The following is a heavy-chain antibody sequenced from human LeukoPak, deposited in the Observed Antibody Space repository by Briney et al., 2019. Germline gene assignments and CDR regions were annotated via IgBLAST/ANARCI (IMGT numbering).Heavy chain of an antibody. CDR1: GGSLSGYY. D-gene: IGHD6-19*01. J-gene: IGHJ5*02. CDR2: INHSGST. V-gene: IGHV4-34*01. CDR3: ARGSIAVADDNWFDP. Sequence: SETLSLTCAVYGGSLSGYYWSWIRQPPGKGLEWIGEINHSGSTNYNPSLKSRVTISVDTSKNQFSLKLSSVTAADTAVYYCARGSIAVADDNWFDPWGQGTLVTVSS.